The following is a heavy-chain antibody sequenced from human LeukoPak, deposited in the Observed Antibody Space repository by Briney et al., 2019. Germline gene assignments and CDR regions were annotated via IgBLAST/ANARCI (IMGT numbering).Heavy chain of an antibody. D-gene: IGHD4-17*01. CDR2: ISGSGGST. CDR3: ARNLYYGDFLGGVDV. Sequence: GGSLRLSCRTSGFTFSTYAMTWVRQVPGKGLEWVSAISGSGGSTYYADSVKGRFTISRDNSKNTLYLQMNSLRAEDTAVYYCARNLYYGDFLGGVDVWGQGTTVTVSS. J-gene: IGHJ6*02. CDR1: GFTFSTYA. V-gene: IGHV3-23*01.